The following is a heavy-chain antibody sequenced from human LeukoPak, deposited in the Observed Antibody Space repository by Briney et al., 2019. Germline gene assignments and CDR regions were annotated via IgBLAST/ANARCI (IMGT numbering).Heavy chain of an antibody. CDR3: ARLMVRGVIVWFDP. CDR2: IYYSGST. V-gene: IGHV4-59*01. D-gene: IGHD3-10*01. J-gene: IGHJ5*02. Sequence: PSETLSLTCTVSGGSISSYYWSWIRQPPGKGLEWIGYIYYSGSTNYNPSLKSRVTISVDTSKNQFSLKLSSVTAADTAVYYCARLMVRGVIVWFDPWSQGTLVTVSS. CDR1: GGSISSYY.